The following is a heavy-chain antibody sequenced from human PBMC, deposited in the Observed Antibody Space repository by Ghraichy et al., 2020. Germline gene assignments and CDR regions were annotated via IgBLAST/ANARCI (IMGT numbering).Heavy chain of an antibody. D-gene: IGHD6-19*01. CDR2: IDYSGNT. CDR3: ARLRSLLAGYDAFDV. CDR1: GGSISSSNYY. Sequence: SCTVPGGSISSSNYYWDWIRQPPGKGLEWIGSIDYSGNTYDNPSLKSRVTLSIDISKNQFSLRLRSVTAADTAVYYCARLRSLLAGYDAFDVWGPGTMVTVSS. V-gene: IGHV4-39*01. J-gene: IGHJ3*01.